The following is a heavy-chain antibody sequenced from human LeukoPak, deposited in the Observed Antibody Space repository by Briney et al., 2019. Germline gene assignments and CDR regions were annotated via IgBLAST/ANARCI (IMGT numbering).Heavy chain of an antibody. CDR1: GFIFSHHG. CDR3: AKRYSDGGFDP. Sequence: GGTLRLSCATSGFIFSHHGMNWVRQAPGKGLEWVSGIRADAVTTYYADSVKGRFIISRDNSKNTVYLQMNDLTIEDTAIYYCAKRYSDGGFDPWGQGTLVTVSS. V-gene: IGHV3-23*01. D-gene: IGHD3-10*01. CDR2: IRADAVTT. J-gene: IGHJ5*02.